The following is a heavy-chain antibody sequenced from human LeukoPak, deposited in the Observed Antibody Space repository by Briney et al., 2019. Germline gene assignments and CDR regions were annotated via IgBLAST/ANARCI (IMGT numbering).Heavy chain of an antibody. J-gene: IGHJ4*02. CDR3: ARARYSYGYNFDY. CDR1: GFTFSSYW. CDR2: IKQDGSEK. V-gene: IGHV3-7*01. Sequence: PGGSLRLSCAASGFTFSSYWMSWVRQAPGKGLEWVANIKQDGSEKYYVDSVKGRFTISRDNAKNSLYLQMNSLRAEDTAVYYCARARYSYGYNFDYWGQGTLVTVSS. D-gene: IGHD5-18*01.